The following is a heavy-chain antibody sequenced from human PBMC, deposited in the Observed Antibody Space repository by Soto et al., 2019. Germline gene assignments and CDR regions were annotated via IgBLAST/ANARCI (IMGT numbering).Heavy chain of an antibody. CDR2: TTSSSIYK. J-gene: IGHJ6*02. CDR1: GFTFSYYT. V-gene: IGHV3-21*01. Sequence: GGSLRLSCAASGFTFSYYTMNWVRQSPGKGLEWVSSTTSSSIYKYYADSLKGRFTISRDNAKSSLYLQMNSLRAEDTAVYYCARVRREGIAIAQMDVWGQGTTVTVSS. CDR3: ARVRREGIAIAQMDV. D-gene: IGHD6-13*01.